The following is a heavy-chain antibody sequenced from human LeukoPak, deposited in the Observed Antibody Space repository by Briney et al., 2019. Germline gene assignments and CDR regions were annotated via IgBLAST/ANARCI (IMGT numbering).Heavy chain of an antibody. J-gene: IGHJ4*02. CDR1: GGSFSSYY. CDR2: IYYSGST. D-gene: IGHD6-6*01. CDR3: ARVNPGIAARFTFDY. Sequence: SETLSLTCTVSGGSFSSYYWSWIRQPPGKGLEWIGYIYYSGSTNYNPSLKSRVTISVDTSKNQFSLKLSSVTAADTAVYYCARVNPGIAARFTFDYWGQGTLVTVSS. V-gene: IGHV4-59*12.